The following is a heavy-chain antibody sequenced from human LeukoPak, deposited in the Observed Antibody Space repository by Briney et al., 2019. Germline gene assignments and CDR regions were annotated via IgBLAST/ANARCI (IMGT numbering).Heavy chain of an antibody. CDR2: IHQNGRSE. CDR3: ARDLSSRDAY. CDR1: GFTVSSYW. Sequence: GGSLRLSCAASGFTVSSYWMSWVRQAPGEGLEWVACIHQNGRSEYYVDSVKGRFSISRDNTKNSLYLQMSSLTVEDTAVYYCARDLSSRDAYWGQGTLVTVSS. J-gene: IGHJ4*02. D-gene: IGHD6-13*01. V-gene: IGHV3-7*03.